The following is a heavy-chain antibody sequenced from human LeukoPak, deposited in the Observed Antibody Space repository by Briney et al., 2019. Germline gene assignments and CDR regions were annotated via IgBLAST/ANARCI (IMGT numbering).Heavy chain of an antibody. Sequence: PGGSLRLSCAASGFTFSSGMHWVRQAPGKGLEWVAVIPYDGNHKYYGDSVKGRFTISRDNSRNTLYLQMDSLKTEDTAVYYCAKGELHFNTCSFDYWGQGTLVTVSS. J-gene: IGHJ4*02. D-gene: IGHD1-26*01. CDR1: GFTFSSG. CDR2: IPYDGNHK. CDR3: AKGELHFNTCSFDY. V-gene: IGHV3-30*18.